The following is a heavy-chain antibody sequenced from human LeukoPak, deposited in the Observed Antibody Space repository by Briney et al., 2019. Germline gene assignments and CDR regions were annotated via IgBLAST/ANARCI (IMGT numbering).Heavy chain of an antibody. J-gene: IGHJ4*02. CDR2: ISSGGSTI. CDR3: AGFDSGAAYFDS. V-gene: IGHV3-11*01. CDR1: GFTFSDYY. Sequence: GGSLRLSCAASGFTFSDYYMSWIRQAPGKGLEWVSYISSGGSTIYYADSVKGRFTISRDNAKNSLYLQMNSLRAEDTAVYYCAGFDSGAAYFDSGGQGPRATVPS. D-gene: IGHD4-17*01.